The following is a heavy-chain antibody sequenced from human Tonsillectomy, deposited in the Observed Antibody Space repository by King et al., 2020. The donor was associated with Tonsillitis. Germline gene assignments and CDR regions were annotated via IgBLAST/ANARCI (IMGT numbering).Heavy chain of an antibody. CDR1: GFTFSSYS. J-gene: IGHJ4*02. CDR2: ISSSSSYI. CDR3: ARGAPRGGWYLDY. D-gene: IGHD6-19*01. Sequence: VQLVESGGGLVKPGGSLRLSCAASGFTFSSYSMNWVRQAPGKGLEWVSSISSSSSYIFYADSVKGRFTISRDNAKNSLYLQMNSLRAEDTAVYYCARGAPRGGWYLDYGGQGPLAPVSS. V-gene: IGHV3-21*01.